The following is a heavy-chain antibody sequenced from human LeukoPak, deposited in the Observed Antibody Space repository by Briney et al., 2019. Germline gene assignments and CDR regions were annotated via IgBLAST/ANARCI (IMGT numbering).Heavy chain of an antibody. V-gene: IGHV4-59*01. CDR1: GGSISSYY. D-gene: IGHD3-3*01. CDR2: IYYSGST. CDR3: ARVLHDFWSGYYSRSYYYYYMDV. J-gene: IGHJ6*03. Sequence: SETLSLTCTVSGGSISSYYWSWIRQPPGKGLEWIGYIYYSGSTNYNPSLKSRVTISVDTSKNQFSLKLSSVTAADTAVYYCARVLHDFWSGYYSRSYYYYYMDVWGKGTTVTVSS.